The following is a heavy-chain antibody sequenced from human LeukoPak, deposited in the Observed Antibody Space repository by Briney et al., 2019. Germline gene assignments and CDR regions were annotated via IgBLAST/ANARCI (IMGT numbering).Heavy chain of an antibody. CDR2: ISAYRGNT. V-gene: IGHV1-18*01. D-gene: IGHD3-22*01. J-gene: IGHJ4*02. CDR3: ARARLIMHYYDSRGYYGYFGY. CDR1: GYTFTNYG. Sequence: ASVKDSCKASGYTFTNYGISWVRQAPGQGLEWMGWISAYRGNTNYAQKLQGRVSMTTDTSTSTAYMELRSLRSDDTAVYYCARARLIMHYYDSRGYYGYFGYWSQGTLVTVSS.